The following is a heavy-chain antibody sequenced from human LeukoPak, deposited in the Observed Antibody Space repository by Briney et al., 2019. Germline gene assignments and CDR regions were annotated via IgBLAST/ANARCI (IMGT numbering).Heavy chain of an antibody. CDR3: ARRIVVVVAAINDAFDI. J-gene: IGHJ3*02. V-gene: IGHV3-21*01. Sequence: PGGSLRLSCAASGFTFSSYSMNWVRQAPGKGLEWVSSISSSSYIYYADSVKGRFTISRDNAKNSLYLQMNSLRAEDTAVYYCARRIVVVVAAINDAFDIWGQGTMVTVSS. CDR1: GFTFSSYS. D-gene: IGHD2-15*01. CDR2: ISSSSYI.